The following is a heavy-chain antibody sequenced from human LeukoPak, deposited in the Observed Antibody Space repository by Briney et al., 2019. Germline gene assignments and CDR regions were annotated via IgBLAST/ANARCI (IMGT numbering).Heavy chain of an antibody. V-gene: IGHV3-23*01. D-gene: IGHD3-10*01. J-gene: IGHJ4*02. Sequence: GGSLRLSCAASGFTFSSYAMNWVRQAPGKGLEWVSVISDSGRSTYYADSVKGRFTISRDNSKNTLYLQMNSLRAEDTALYYCAKGPRTVRFGDRHKGIFDYWGQGTLVTVSS. CDR3: AKGPRTVRFGDRHKGIFDY. CDR1: GFTFSSYA. CDR2: ISDSGRST.